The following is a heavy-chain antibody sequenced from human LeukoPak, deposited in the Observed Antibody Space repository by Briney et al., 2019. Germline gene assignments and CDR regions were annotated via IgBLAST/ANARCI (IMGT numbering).Heavy chain of an antibody. J-gene: IGHJ4*02. V-gene: IGHV4-39*07. D-gene: IGHD3-9*01. CDR1: GGSISSSSYY. Sequence: SETLSLTCTVSGGSISSSSYYWGWIRQPPGKGLEWIGSIYYSGSTNYNPSLKSRVTMSVDTSKNQFSLKLSSVTATDTAIYYCARGYNVLTGYYYFDYWGQGTLVTVSS. CDR2: IYYSGST. CDR3: ARGYNVLTGYYYFDY.